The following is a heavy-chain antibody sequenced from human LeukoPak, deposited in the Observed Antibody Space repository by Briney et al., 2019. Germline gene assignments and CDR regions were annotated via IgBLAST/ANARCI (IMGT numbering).Heavy chain of an antibody. D-gene: IGHD2-2*02. Sequence: ASVKVSCKASGYTFTSYDINWVRPAPGQGLAWMGWINPNSGGTNYAQKFQGRVTMTRDTSISTAYMELSRLRSDDTAVYYCARVRGGDIVVVPAAIRPFDLWGRGTLVTVSS. CDR1: GYTFTSYD. V-gene: IGHV1-2*02. CDR2: INPNSGGT. J-gene: IGHJ2*01. CDR3: ARVRGGDIVVVPAAIRPFDL.